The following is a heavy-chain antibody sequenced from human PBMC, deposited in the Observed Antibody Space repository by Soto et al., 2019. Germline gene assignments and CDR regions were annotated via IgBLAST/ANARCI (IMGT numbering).Heavy chain of an antibody. CDR3: ARGRTRALDY. Sequence: QIQLVQSGAEVKKPGASVKVSCKASGYIFTSQGISWVRQAPGQGLEWMGWISTYNGNPNDAQKRQGRVTMTTNTPTTTAFLELRSLTSDDTAVYYCARGRTRALDYWGQGTPVIVSS. V-gene: IGHV1-18*01. J-gene: IGHJ4*02. CDR2: ISTYNGNP. D-gene: IGHD1-7*01. CDR1: GYIFTSQG.